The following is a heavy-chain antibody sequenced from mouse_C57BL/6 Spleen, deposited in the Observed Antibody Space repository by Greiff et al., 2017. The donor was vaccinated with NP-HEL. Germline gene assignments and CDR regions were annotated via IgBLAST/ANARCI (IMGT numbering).Heavy chain of an antibody. V-gene: IGHV5-17*01. CDR1: GFTFSDYG. CDR3: ASSSPSYYYAMDY. CDR2: ISSGSSTI. Sequence: EVKLQESGGGLVKPGGSLKLSCAASGFTFSDYGMHWVRQAPEKGLEWVAYISSGSSTIYYADTVKGRFTISRDNAKNNLFLQMTSLRSEDTAMYYCASSSPSYYYAMDYWGQGTSVTVSS. D-gene: IGHD1-1*01. J-gene: IGHJ4*01.